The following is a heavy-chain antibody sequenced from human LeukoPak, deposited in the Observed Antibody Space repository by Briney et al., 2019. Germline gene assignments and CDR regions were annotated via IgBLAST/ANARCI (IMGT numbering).Heavy chain of an antibody. V-gene: IGHV4-34*01. CDR2: INHSGST. D-gene: IGHD6-13*01. J-gene: IGHJ4*02. Sequence: NPSETLSLTCAVYGGSFSGYYWGWIRQPPGKGLEWIGEINHSGSTNYNPSLKSRVTISVDTSKNQFSLKLSSVSAADTAVYYCARGLGAAAVIDYWGQGTLVTVSS. CDR1: GGSFSGYY. CDR3: ARGLGAAAVIDY.